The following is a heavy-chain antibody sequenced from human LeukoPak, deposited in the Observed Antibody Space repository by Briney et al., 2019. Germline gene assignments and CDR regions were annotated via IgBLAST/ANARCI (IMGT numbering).Heavy chain of an antibody. Sequence: SETLSLTCALYGGSFSGYYSSWIPEPPRKGREWSGEINHSGSTNYNTYPKSRVTISADTSKNQFSLKLSSVTAEETAVYYCARGTLGYCSSTSCPQFDYWGQGTLVTVSS. V-gene: IGHV4-34*01. CDR1: GGSFSGYY. CDR2: INHSGST. CDR3: ARGTLGYCSSTSCPQFDY. D-gene: IGHD2-2*01. J-gene: IGHJ4*02.